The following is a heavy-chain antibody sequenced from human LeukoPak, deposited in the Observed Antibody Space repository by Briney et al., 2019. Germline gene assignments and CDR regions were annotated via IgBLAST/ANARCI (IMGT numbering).Heavy chain of an antibody. V-gene: IGHV3-43*02. J-gene: IGHJ4*02. CDR1: GFTFDDYA. CDR2: ISGDGGST. Sequence: PGGSLRLSCAASGFTFDDYAMHWVRQAPGKGLEWVSLISGDGGSTYYADSVKGRFTISRDNSKNTLYLQMNSLRAEDTAVYYCAKAPSYSSSWSFDYWGQGTLVTVSS. CDR3: AKAPSYSSSWSFDY. D-gene: IGHD6-13*01.